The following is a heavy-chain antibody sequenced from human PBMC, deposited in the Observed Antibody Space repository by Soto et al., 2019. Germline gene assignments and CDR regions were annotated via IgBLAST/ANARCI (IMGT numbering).Heavy chain of an antibody. CDR3: AKDRRADWESYYYYAMDV. Sequence: GASVKVSCKASGGTFSSFTISWVRQAPGQGLEWMGGIIPIYGTANYAQKFQGRVTITADASTRTAYMELSGLRSEDTAVYYCAKDRRADWESYYYYAMDVWGQGTTVTVSS. D-gene: IGHD1-26*01. CDR1: GGTFSSFT. J-gene: IGHJ6*02. V-gene: IGHV1-69*13. CDR2: IIPIYGTA.